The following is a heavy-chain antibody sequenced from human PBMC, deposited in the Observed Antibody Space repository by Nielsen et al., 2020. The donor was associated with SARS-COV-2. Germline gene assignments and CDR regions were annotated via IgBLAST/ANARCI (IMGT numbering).Heavy chain of an antibody. CDR3: AREGDTYGVRNFDY. V-gene: IGHV3-53*01. Sequence: GGSLRLSCAASGFIVSSKSMNWVRTPPGKGLEWVSAFYSGGTTPYADSVKGRFIISRDNSRNTLYLEMNSLSVEDTAMYYCAREGDTYGVRNFDYWGQGVMVTVSS. CDR2: FYSGGTT. D-gene: IGHD5-18*01. J-gene: IGHJ4*02. CDR1: GFIVSSKS.